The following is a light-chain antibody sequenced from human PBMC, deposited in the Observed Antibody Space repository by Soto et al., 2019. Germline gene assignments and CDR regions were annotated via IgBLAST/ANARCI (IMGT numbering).Light chain of an antibody. J-gene: IGKJ5*01. Sequence: EIVLTQSPGTLSLSPGERATLSCRASQSISSSYLGWYQQKPGQAPRLLIYDASNRATGIPARFSGTGSGTDFTLTINNLEPEDFAVYYCQVRTNWSIAFGRGTRLEIK. CDR3: QVRTNWSIA. CDR1: QSISSSY. CDR2: DAS. V-gene: IGKV3D-20*02.